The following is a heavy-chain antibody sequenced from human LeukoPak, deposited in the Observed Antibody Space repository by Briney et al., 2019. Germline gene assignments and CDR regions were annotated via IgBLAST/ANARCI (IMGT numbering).Heavy chain of an antibody. Sequence: GGSLRLSCAHSGFTFDDYAMHWVRQAPGKGLEWVSGISWNSGSIGYADSVKGRFTISRDNAKNSLYLQMNSLRAEDTALYYCAKGIAAGYSSSCDYWGQGTLVTVSS. CDR2: ISWNSGSI. J-gene: IGHJ4*02. CDR1: GFTFDDYA. D-gene: IGHD6-13*01. CDR3: AKGIAAGYSSSCDY. V-gene: IGHV3-9*01.